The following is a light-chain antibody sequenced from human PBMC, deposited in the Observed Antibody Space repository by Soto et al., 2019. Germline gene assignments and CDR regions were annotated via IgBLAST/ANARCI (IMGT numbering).Light chain of an antibody. CDR3: NSYTSSSTYV. Sequence: QSVLTQPASVSGSPGQSITISCTGTSSDVGSYNYVSWYQQHPGKAPKLMIYDVSDRPSGISTRFSGSKSSNTASLTISGLQAEDEADYYCNSYTSSSTYVFGTGTKLTVL. CDR1: SSDVGSYNY. V-gene: IGLV2-14*03. J-gene: IGLJ1*01. CDR2: DVS.